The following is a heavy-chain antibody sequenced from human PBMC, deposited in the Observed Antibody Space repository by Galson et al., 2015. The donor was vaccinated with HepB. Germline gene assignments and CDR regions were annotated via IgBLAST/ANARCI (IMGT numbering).Heavy chain of an antibody. V-gene: IGHV1-18*01. CDR2: ISAYNGNT. J-gene: IGHJ3*02. CDR3: ARDRDDSWFGRDDAFDI. D-gene: IGHD3-10*01. CDR1: GYTFTSYG. Sequence: VSCKASGYTFTSYGISWVRQAPGQGLEWMGWISAYNGNTNYAQKLQGRVTMTTDTSTSTAYMELRSLRSDDTAVYYCARDRDDSWFGRDDAFDIWGQGTMVTVSS.